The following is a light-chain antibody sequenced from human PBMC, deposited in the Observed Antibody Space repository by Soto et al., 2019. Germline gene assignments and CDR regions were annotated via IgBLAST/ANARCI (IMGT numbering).Light chain of an antibody. J-gene: IGLJ1*01. CDR3: CSYAGSRTYV. CDR1: SSDIGSYDL. V-gene: IGLV2-23*01. Sequence: QSVLTQPGSVSGPLGQSIVISCTGSSSDIGSYDLVSWYQQYPGKAPKVVIFEGTKRPSGVSNRFSGSKSGNTASLTISGLQTEDEADYYCCSYAGSRTYVFGAGTKVTVL. CDR2: EGT.